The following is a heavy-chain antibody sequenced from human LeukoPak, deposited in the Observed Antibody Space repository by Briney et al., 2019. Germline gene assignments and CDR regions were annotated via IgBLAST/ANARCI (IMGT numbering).Heavy chain of an antibody. Sequence: ASVKVSCKASGYTFTGYYMHWVRQAPGQGLEWMGWINPNSGGTNYAQKLQGRVTMTTDTSTSTAYMELRSLRSDDTAVYYCARWDGLREQWLVHWGQGTLVTVSS. CDR2: INPNSGGT. V-gene: IGHV1-2*02. D-gene: IGHD6-19*01. CDR1: GYTFTGYY. J-gene: IGHJ4*02. CDR3: ARWDGLREQWLVH.